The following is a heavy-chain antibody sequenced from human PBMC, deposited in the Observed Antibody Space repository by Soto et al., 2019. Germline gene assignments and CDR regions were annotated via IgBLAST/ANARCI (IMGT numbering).Heavy chain of an antibody. CDR3: ARDVAAAGPVAGYYMDV. V-gene: IGHV1-18*01. CDR1: GYTFTSYG. CDR2: ISAYNGNT. D-gene: IGHD6-13*01. J-gene: IGHJ6*03. Sequence: ASVKVSCKASGYTFTSYGISWVRQAPGQGLEWMGWISAYNGNTNYAQKLQGRVTMTTDTSTSTAYMELRSLRSDDTAVYYCARDVAAAGPVAGYYMDVWGKGTTVTVSS.